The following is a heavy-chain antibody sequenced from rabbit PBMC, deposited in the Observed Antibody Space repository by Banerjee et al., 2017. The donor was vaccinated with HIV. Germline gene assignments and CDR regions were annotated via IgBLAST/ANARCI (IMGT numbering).Heavy chain of an antibody. J-gene: IGHJ4*01. Sequence: QQQLEESGGGLVKPGGILTLTCKASGIDFSRYWICWVRQAPGRGLEWIGCIDTGRSGRTYYASWAKGRFTITRSTSLNTVTLQLNSLTAADTATYLCARFVSYGYGIEGFDLWGQRTLVTVS. CDR2: IDTGRSGRT. V-gene: IGHV1S43*01. CDR3: ARFVSYGYGIEGFDL. D-gene: IGHD6-1*01. CDR1: GIDFSRYW.